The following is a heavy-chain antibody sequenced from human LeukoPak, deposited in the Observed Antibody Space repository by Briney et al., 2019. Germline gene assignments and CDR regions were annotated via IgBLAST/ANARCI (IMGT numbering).Heavy chain of an antibody. CDR1: GFTFSDYY. V-gene: IGHV3-11*06. D-gene: IGHD1-20*01. J-gene: IGHJ4*01. Sequence: GGSLRLSCAASGFTFSDYYMSWIRQAPGKGLEWVSYISSSSSYTNYADSVKGRFTISRDNTKNSLYLKMNSLAAEDTAVYFSTRDLTGIDYWGQGTLVTVSS. CDR3: TRDLTGIDY. CDR2: ISSSSSYT.